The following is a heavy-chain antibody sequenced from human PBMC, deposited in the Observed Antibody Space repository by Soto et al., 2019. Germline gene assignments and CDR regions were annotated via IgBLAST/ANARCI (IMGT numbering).Heavy chain of an antibody. CDR3: ARGAYNYDFWSGSYTGSQIDF. CDR1: GGSFSGYY. J-gene: IGHJ4*02. V-gene: IGHV4-34*01. CDR2: INHSGST. D-gene: IGHD3-3*01. Sequence: SETLSLTCAVYGGSFSGYYWSWIRQPPWKGLEWIGEINHSGSTNYNPSLKSRVTISVDTSKNQFSLKLNSVTAADTAVYYCARGAYNYDFWSGSYTGSQIDFWGQGTLVTVYS.